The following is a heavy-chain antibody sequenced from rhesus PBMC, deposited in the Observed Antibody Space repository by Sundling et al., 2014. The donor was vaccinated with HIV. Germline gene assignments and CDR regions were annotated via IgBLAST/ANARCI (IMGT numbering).Heavy chain of an antibody. CDR1: GGSISSSNW. D-gene: IGHD2-27*01. Sequence: QVQLQESGPAVVKPSETLSLTCVVSGGSISSSNWWSWIRQSPGKGLEWIGGIYGSGGSPDYNPSLKSRVTISKDTSKNQFSLKLRSVTAADTAVYFCARGYCSGNVCLYYGLDSWGQGVVVTVSS. CDR3: ARGYCSGNVCLYYGLDS. V-gene: IGHV4-93*01. CDR2: IYGSGGSP. J-gene: IGHJ6*01.